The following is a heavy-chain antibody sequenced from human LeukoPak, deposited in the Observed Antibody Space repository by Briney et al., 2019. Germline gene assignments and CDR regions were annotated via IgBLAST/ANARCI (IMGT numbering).Heavy chain of an antibody. Sequence: ASVKVSCKASGYTFTSYGISWVRQAPGQGLEWMGWISAYNGNTNYAQKFQGRVTMTRDMSTSTVYMELSSLRSEDTAVYYCARVWDGYNLFDYWGQGTLVTVSS. CDR1: GYTFTSYG. V-gene: IGHV1-18*01. CDR2: ISAYNGNT. D-gene: IGHD5-24*01. CDR3: ARVWDGYNLFDY. J-gene: IGHJ4*02.